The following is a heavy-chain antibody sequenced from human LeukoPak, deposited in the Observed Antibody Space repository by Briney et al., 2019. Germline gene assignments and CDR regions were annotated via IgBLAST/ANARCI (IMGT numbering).Heavy chain of an antibody. CDR1: GYSFTSYW. Sequence: GESLKISCKGSGYSFTSYWIGWVRQMPGKGLEWMGIIYPGDSDTRYSPSFQGQVTISADKSISTAYLQWSSLKASDTAMYYCASQGYYGSGGEYYFDYWGQGTLVTVSS. CDR2: IYPGDSDT. D-gene: IGHD3-10*01. J-gene: IGHJ4*02. CDR3: ASQGYYGSGGEYYFDY. V-gene: IGHV5-51*01.